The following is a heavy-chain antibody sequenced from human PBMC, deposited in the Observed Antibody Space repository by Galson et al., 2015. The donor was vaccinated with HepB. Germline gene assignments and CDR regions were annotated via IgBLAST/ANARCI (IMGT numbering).Heavy chain of an antibody. CDR3: AKAHGYSFGGGYFDY. CDR1: GFTFDDYA. V-gene: IGHV3-9*01. J-gene: IGHJ4*02. Sequence: SLRLSCAASGFTFDDYAMHWVRQAPGKGLEWVSGISYNSGNAGYADSVKGRFTISRDNAKSSLYLQMNSLRAEDTALYYCAKAHGYSFGGGYFDYWDQGTLVTVSS. CDR2: ISYNSGNA. D-gene: IGHD5-18*01.